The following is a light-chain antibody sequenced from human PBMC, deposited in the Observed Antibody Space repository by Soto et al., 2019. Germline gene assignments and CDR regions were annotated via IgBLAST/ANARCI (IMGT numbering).Light chain of an antibody. J-gene: IGKJ1*01. Sequence: DIQMTQSPSSLSASVGDRVTITCRASQSISSYLNWYQQKPGKVPKLLIYAASTLQSGVPSRFSGSGFGTDFTLTINTLQPEDFATYYCLLDYAYFWAFGQGTKGDI. CDR2: AAS. CDR3: LLDYAYFWA. V-gene: IGKV1-39*01. CDR1: QSISSY.